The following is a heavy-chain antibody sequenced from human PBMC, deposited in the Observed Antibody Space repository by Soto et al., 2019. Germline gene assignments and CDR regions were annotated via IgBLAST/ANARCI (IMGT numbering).Heavy chain of an antibody. CDR1: GFTFSDYS. J-gene: IGHJ4*02. Sequence: GGSLSPSCAASGFTFSDYSMNWVRQAPGKGLEWVSSITSKSSYIYYADSVKGRFTLSRDNAKDSLYLQMHSLRVEDTAVYYCARYPHYDFWSGPQGFDYWGQGT. D-gene: IGHD3-3*01. CDR2: ITSKSSYI. V-gene: IGHV3-21*01. CDR3: ARYPHYDFWSGPQGFDY.